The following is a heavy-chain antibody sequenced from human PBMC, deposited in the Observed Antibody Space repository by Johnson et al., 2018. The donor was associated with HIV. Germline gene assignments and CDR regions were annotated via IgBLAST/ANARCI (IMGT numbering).Heavy chain of an antibody. V-gene: IGHV3-66*03. CDR1: GFTVSSNY. J-gene: IGHJ3*02. CDR3: AKDLGKGETEEWATNYYYDWSKAYPIEGPWDVVGAFDI. D-gene: IGHD3-3*01. CDR2: IYSGGST. Sequence: MQLVESGGGLIQPGGSLRLSCAASGFTVSSNYMSWVRQAPGKGLEWVSVIYSGGSTYTADSVKGRFTISRDNSKNTLYLQMNSLRAEDTAMFYCAKDLGKGETEEWATNYYYDWSKAYPIEGPWDVVGAFDIWGQGTMVTVSS.